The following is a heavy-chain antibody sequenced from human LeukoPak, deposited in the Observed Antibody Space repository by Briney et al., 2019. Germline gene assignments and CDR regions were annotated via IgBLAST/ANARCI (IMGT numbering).Heavy chain of an antibody. J-gene: IGHJ4*02. CDR2: IYYSGST. Sequence: PSETLSLTCTVSGGSISSSSYYWGWIRQPPGKGLEWIGSIYYSGSTYYNPSLKSRVTISVDTSKNQFSLKLSSVTAADTAVYYCARGYSTADDYWGQGTLVTVSS. CDR3: ARGYSTADDY. D-gene: IGHD6-13*01. V-gene: IGHV4-39*07. CDR1: GGSISSSSYY.